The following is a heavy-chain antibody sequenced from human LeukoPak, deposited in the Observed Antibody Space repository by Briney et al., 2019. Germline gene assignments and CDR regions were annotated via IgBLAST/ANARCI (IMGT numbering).Heavy chain of an antibody. CDR3: AKDGYSSGWYFQLPDY. CDR1: GFTVSSNY. J-gene: IGHJ4*02. V-gene: IGHV3-23*01. CDR2: ISGSGDNT. D-gene: IGHD6-19*01. Sequence: SGGSLRLSCAASGFTVSSNYMSWVRQAPGKGLEWVSGISGSGDNTYYADSVKGRFTISRDNSKNTLYLQMNSLRAEDTAVYYCAKDGYSSGWYFQLPDYWGQGTLVTVSS.